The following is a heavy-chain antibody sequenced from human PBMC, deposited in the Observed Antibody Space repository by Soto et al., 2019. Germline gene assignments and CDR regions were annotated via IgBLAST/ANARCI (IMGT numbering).Heavy chain of an antibody. D-gene: IGHD2-15*01. CDR3: AKDQGCSGGSCYPWYFDY. J-gene: IGHJ4*02. Sequence: QVQLVESGGGVVQPGRSLRLSCAASGFTFSSYGMHWVRQAPGKGLEWVAVISYDGSNKYYADSGKGRFTLSRDNSKNTLSLQMNSLRAEDPAVYYCAKDQGCSGGSCYPWYFDYWGQGTLVTVSS. CDR1: GFTFSSYG. CDR2: ISYDGSNK. V-gene: IGHV3-30*18.